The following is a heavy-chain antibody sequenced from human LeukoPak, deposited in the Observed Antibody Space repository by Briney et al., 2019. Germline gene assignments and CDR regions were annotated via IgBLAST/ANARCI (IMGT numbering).Heavy chain of an antibody. CDR3: TKDHPDCRGTSCLLFDS. V-gene: IGHV3-23*01. D-gene: IGHD2-2*01. CDR1: GFTFSSYA. Sequence: PGGSLRLSCAASGFTFSSYAMSWVRQAPGQRLEWVSMITRGGGSTYHADSVQGRFTISRDNSKNTLYLQMTSLRAEDTAVYYCTKDHPDCRGTSCLLFDSWGQGTLVTVSS. CDR2: ITRGGGST. J-gene: IGHJ4*02.